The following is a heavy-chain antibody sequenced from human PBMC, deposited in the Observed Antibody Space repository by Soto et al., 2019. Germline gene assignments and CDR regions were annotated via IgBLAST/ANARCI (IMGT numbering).Heavy chain of an antibody. CDR1: GFTFSSYG. Sequence: SLRLSCAASGFTFSSYGMHWVRQAPGKGLEWVAVISYDGSNKYYADSVKGRFTISRDNSKNTLYLQMNSLRAEDTAVYYCAKDYIPQYYYDSSGYLNYFDYWGQGTLVTVSS. CDR3: AKDYIPQYYYDSSGYLNYFDY. CDR2: ISYDGSNK. J-gene: IGHJ4*02. D-gene: IGHD3-22*01. V-gene: IGHV3-30*18.